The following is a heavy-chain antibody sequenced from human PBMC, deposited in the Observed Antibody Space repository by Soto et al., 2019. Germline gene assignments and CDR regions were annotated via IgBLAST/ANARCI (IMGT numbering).Heavy chain of an antibody. V-gene: IGHV1-69*13. CDR2: IIPIFGTA. CDR1: GGTFSSDA. D-gene: IGHD4-4*01. J-gene: IGHJ6*02. CDR3: ARDLETDYSNHYYGMDV. Sequence: SVKVSCKASGGTFSSDAISWVRQAPGQGLEWMGGIIPIFGTANYAQKFQGRVTITADESTSTAYMELSSLRSEDTAVYYCARDLETDYSNHYYGMDVWGQGTTVTVSS.